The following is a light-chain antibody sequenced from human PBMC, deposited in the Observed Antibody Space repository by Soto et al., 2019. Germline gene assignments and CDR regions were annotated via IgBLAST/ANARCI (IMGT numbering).Light chain of an antibody. CDR1: SSAVGSYNL. CDR3: CSYAGSSTYV. J-gene: IGLJ2*01. CDR2: EGS. V-gene: IGLV2-23*01. Sequence: QSALTQPASVSGSPGQSITISCTGTSSAVGSYNLVSWYQQYPGKAPKLIIYEGSKRPSGVSNRFSGSKSGNTASLTISGLQAEDEADYYCCSYAGSSTYVFGGGTKLTVL.